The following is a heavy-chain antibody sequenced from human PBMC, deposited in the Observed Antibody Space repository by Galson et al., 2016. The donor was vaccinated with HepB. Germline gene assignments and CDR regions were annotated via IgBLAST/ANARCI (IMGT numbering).Heavy chain of an antibody. Sequence: SETLSLTCAVYGGSFSGYSWSWIRQPPGKGLEWIGEINHSGNTNYKPSLKSRVTISVDTSKNQFSLKLSSVTAADTAVYYCARERVTSTWYNWFDPWGQGTLVTVSS. V-gene: IGHV4-34*01. J-gene: IGHJ5*02. D-gene: IGHD6-13*01. CDR2: INHSGNT. CDR1: GGSFSGYS. CDR3: ARERVTSTWYNWFDP.